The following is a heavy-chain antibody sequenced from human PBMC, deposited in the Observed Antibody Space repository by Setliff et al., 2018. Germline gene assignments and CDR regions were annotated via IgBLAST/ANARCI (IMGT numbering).Heavy chain of an antibody. Sequence: GGSLRLSCAASGFSFNDAWMNWVRQAPGKGLEWVGHIRSKTDGGATSYAAPVQGRFTISRDDSTNTLYLHMNSLTTEDTGVYYCTTGTNYFGSGSISHLFYMDVWGKGTTVTVSS. CDR1: GFSFNDAW. CDR3: TTGTNYFGSGSISHLFYMDV. J-gene: IGHJ6*03. CDR2: IRSKTDGGAT. D-gene: IGHD3-10*01. V-gene: IGHV3-15*01.